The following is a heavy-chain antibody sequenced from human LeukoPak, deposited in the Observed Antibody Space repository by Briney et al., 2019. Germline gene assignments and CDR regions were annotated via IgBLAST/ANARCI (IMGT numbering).Heavy chain of an antibody. D-gene: IGHD6-19*01. Sequence: SETLSLTCAVYGGSFSGYYWSWIRQPPGKGLEWIGEINHSGSTNYNPSLKSQVTISVDTSKNQFSLKLSSVTAADTAVYYCASTLAVASELFDFDYWGQGTLVTVSS. CDR1: GGSFSGYY. CDR3: ASTLAVASELFDFDY. V-gene: IGHV4-34*01. J-gene: IGHJ4*02. CDR2: INHSGST.